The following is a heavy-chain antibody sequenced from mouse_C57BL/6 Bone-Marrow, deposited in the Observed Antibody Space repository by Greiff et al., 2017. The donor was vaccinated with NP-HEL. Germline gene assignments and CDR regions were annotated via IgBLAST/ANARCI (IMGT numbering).Heavy chain of an antibody. Sequence: VQRVESDAELVKPGASVKISCKVSGYTFTDHTIHWMKQRPEQGLEWIGYIYPRDGSTKYNEKFKGKATLTADKSSSTAYMQLNSLTSEDSAVYFCARPYYSNYESFAYWGQGTLVTVSA. CDR3: ARPYYSNYESFAY. CDR1: GYTFTDHT. J-gene: IGHJ3*01. V-gene: IGHV1-78*01. CDR2: IYPRDGST. D-gene: IGHD2-5*01.